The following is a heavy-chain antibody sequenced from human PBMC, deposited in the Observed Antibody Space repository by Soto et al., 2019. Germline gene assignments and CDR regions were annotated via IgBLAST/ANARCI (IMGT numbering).Heavy chain of an antibody. CDR2: ICDDGSKK. J-gene: IGHJ6*02. Sequence: QVQVVESGGGVVQPGRSLRLSCAASGFTFSSFGMHWVRQAPGKGLVWVSLICDDGSKKSYGDSVKGRFTISRDNSRNTVYLQMNSLRADDTAVYYCARDASYYSLWSGYYPSRNGMDVWGQGTTVTVSS. CDR1: GFTFSSFG. CDR3: ARDASYYSLWSGYYPSRNGMDV. V-gene: IGHV3-33*01. D-gene: IGHD3-3*01.